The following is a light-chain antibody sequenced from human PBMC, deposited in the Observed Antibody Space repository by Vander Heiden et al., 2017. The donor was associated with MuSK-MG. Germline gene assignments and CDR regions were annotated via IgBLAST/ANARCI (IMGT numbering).Light chain of an antibody. CDR2: AAS. J-gene: IGKJ3*01. CDR3: QQLNSYPLFT. V-gene: IGKV1-9*01. CDR1: QGISSY. Sequence: DIQLTQSPSFLSASVGDRVTITCRASQGISSYLAWFQQKPGKAPKLLIYAASTLQSGVPSRFSGSEYGTEFTLTISSLQPEDFATYYCQQLNSYPLFTFGHGTKVDIK.